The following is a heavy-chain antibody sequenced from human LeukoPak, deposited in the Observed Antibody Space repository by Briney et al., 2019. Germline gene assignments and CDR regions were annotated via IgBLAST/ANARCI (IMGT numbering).Heavy chain of an antibody. Sequence: PSETLSLTCTVSGGSISGYYWSWIRQPSGKGLEWIGYIYYTGSTNYNPSLKSRVTISVDTSKNQFSLKLSSVTAADTAVYYCARWYSSGWAFDYWAREPWSPSPQ. CDR1: GGSISGYY. V-gene: IGHV4-59*08. D-gene: IGHD6-19*01. CDR2: IYYTGST. CDR3: ARWYSSGWAFDY. J-gene: IGHJ4*02.